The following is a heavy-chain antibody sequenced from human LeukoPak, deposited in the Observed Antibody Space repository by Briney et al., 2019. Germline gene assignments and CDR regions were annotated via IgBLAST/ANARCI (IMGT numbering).Heavy chain of an antibody. D-gene: IGHD4-17*01. J-gene: IGHJ4*02. CDR3: AKWSGDYPSYYLDY. CDR1: GFTFRSYG. V-gene: IGHV3-30*02. Sequence: GGSLRLSCAVSGFTFRSYGLHWVRQAPGKGLEGVALIRSDGSSKNYADSVKGRFTISRDASKNTVYLQMNSLRAEDTAVYSCAKWSGDYPSYYLDYWGQGTLVTVSS. CDR2: IRSDGSSK.